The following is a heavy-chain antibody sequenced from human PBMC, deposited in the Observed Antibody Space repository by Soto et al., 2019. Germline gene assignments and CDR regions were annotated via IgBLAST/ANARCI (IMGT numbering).Heavy chain of an antibody. D-gene: IGHD3-22*01. CDR2: TIPMFGTT. CDR1: GGTFNSYA. J-gene: IGHJ6*02. Sequence: QVQLVQSGAEVKKPESSVRVSCKASGGTFNSYAITWVRQAPGQGLEWMGGTIPMFGTTNYAEKFQGRVTXSXXXSXXTAYMELSSLRSEDTAVYYCTRCGLRYHSIGYYLGIDGMDVWGQGTTVIVSS. V-gene: IGHV1-69*05. CDR3: TRCGLRYHSIGYYLGIDGMDV.